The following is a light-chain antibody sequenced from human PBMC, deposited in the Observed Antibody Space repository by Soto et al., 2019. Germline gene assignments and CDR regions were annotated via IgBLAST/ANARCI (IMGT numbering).Light chain of an antibody. CDR3: SSYAGSNNFV. CDR2: EVS. CDR1: SSDVGGYNY. V-gene: IGLV2-8*01. J-gene: IGLJ1*01. Sequence: LTQPPSASGSPGQSVTISCTGTSSDVGGYNYVSWYQQHPGKAPKLMIYEVSERPSGVPDRFSGSKSSNTASLTVSGLQAEDEADYYCSSYAGSNNFVLGTGTKV.